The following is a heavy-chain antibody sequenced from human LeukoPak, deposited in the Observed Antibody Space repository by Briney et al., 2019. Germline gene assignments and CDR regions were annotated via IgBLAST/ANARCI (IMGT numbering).Heavy chain of an antibody. V-gene: IGHV3-23*01. CDR2: IGSSGGGI. D-gene: IGHD2-15*01. Sequence: GGSLRLSCAASGFTFSTYTMYWVRHAPGKRLEWVSIIGSSGGGIHYADSVQGRFTISRDNSKSTLCLQMNSLRAEDTAVYYCAKQLGYCSDGSCYFPYWGQGTLVTVSS. CDR1: GFTFSTYT. J-gene: IGHJ4*02. CDR3: AKQLGYCSDGSCYFPY.